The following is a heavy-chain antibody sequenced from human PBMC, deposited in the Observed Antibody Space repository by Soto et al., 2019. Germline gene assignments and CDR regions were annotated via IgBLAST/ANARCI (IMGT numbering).Heavy chain of an antibody. CDR1: SGSISSSNW. CDR2: IYHSGST. J-gene: IGHJ4*02. CDR3: ARSLPGYSSSSLDY. V-gene: IGHV4-4*02. Sequence: PWETLSLTCAVSSGSISSSNWWSWVRQPPGKGLEWIGEIYHSGSTNYNPSLKSRVTISVDKSKNQFSLKLSSVTAADTAVYYCARSLPGYSSSSLDYWGQGTLVTVST. D-gene: IGHD6-6*01.